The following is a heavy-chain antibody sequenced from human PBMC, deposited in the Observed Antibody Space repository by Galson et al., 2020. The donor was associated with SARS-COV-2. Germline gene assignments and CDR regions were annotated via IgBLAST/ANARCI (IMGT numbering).Heavy chain of an antibody. V-gene: IGHV4-38-2*01. CDR3: ARQGVNMIVLVTVPGWFFDL. Sequence: SETLSLTCAVSGYSVSTTNYWGWVRLAPGKGLEWIGSIYPNGRPSYNPSLESRVTISVDTSMNHFSLTLASVTAADTALYYCARQGVNMIVLVTVPGWFFDLWGRGTLVTVSS. CDR1: GYSVSTTNY. CDR2: IYPNGRP. D-gene: IGHD3-22*01. J-gene: IGHJ2*01.